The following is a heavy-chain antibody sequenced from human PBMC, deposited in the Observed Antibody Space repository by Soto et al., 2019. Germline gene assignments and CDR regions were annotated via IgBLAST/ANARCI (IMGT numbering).Heavy chain of an antibody. CDR3: VRSVPDATWSYSGMDV. D-gene: IGHD2-2*01. J-gene: IGHJ6*02. CDR1: GGSVSSSSC. V-gene: IGHV4-4*02. Sequence: QVQLQESGPGLVKPSGTLSLTCAVSGGSVSSSSCWSWVRQAPGKGLEWIGEIYHSGTFNYTPSLKSRVSMSLDKSRNQISLNMNSVTAADTAVYYCVRSVPDATWSYSGMDVWGQGTTVTVSS. CDR2: IYHSGTF.